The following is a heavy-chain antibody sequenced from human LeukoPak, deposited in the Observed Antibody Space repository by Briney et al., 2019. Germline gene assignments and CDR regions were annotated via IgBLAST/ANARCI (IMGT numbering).Heavy chain of an antibody. Sequence: GGSLRLSCAASGFTVSSNEMSWVRQAPGKGLEWVSSIIGGSTYYADSRKGRFTISRDNSKNTLHLQMNSLRAEDTAVYYCRSKLRGGYPLRFWEWYIIYYYYYYMDVWGKGTTVTVS. D-gene: IGHD3-3*01. CDR1: GFTVSSNE. CDR3: RSKLRGGYPLRFWEWYIIYYYYYYMDV. CDR2: IIGGST. J-gene: IGHJ6*03. V-gene: IGHV3-38-3*01.